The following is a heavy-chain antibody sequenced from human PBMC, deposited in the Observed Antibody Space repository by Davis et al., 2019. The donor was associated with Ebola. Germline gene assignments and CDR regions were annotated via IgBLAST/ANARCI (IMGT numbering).Heavy chain of an antibody. J-gene: IGHJ6*02. Sequence: GGSLRLSCAASGFTFSSYWMSWVRQAPGKGLEWVANIKQDGSEKYYVDSVKGRFTISRDNAKNSLYLQMNSLRAEDTAVYYCARDPTTMIVVGGLDVWGQGTTVTVSS. D-gene: IGHD3-22*01. CDR2: IKQDGSEK. CDR3: ARDPTTMIVVGGLDV. CDR1: GFTFSSYW. V-gene: IGHV3-7*01.